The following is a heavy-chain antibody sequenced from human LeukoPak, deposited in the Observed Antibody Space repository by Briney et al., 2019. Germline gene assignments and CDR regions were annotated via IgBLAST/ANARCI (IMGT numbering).Heavy chain of an antibody. V-gene: IGHV4-59*11. J-gene: IGHJ3*02. CDR1: DDSFSSHY. Sequence: SETLSLTCAVSDDSFSSHYWTWIRQPPGKGLEWIGYISYIGSTNYNPPLKNRVTISIDTSRNQFSLRLSSVTAADTAVYYCARDLVTVTKGFDIWGQGTMVSVSS. CDR2: ISYIGST. D-gene: IGHD4-17*01. CDR3: ARDLVTVTKGFDI.